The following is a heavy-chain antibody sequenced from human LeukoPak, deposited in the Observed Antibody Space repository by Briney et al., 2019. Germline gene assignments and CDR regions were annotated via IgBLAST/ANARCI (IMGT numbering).Heavy chain of an antibody. Sequence: ASVKVSCEASGYTFSTYGINWVRQAPGQGLEWMGWINTNNGNTNYAQKFLGRVTMTRDTSTSTAYMELRSLGSDDTAVYYCARKGCFDNCYLFDYWGQGTLVTVSS. CDR3: ARKGCFDNCYLFDY. V-gene: IGHV1-18*01. CDR1: GYTFSTYG. D-gene: IGHD1-20*01. CDR2: INTNNGNT. J-gene: IGHJ4*02.